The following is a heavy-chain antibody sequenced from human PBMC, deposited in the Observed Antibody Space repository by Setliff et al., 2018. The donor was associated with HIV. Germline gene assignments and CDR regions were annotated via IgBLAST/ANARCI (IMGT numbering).Heavy chain of an antibody. D-gene: IGHD2-15*01. CDR1: GYSFTSYW. CDR2: IYPGDSVT. CDR3: LGAFDS. J-gene: IGHJ4*02. Sequence: GESLKISCKGSGYSFTSYWIGWVRQMPGKGLEWMGIIYPGDSVTRYSPSFQGQVSLSADTSVTTATDTAVYFCARVSSSYYFLGAFDSWGQGTLVTVSS. V-gene: IGHV5-51*01.